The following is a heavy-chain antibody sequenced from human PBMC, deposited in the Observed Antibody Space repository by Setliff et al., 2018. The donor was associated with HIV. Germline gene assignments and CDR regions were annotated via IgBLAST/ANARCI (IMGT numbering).Heavy chain of an antibody. V-gene: IGHV4-34*01. D-gene: IGHD6-19*01. CDR1: GGSFSGCY. J-gene: IGHJ4*02. Sequence: PSETLSLTCAVYGGSFSGCYWTWIRQPPGKGLEWIGEINNSGSTNYNPSLKSRVTISVDTSKKQFSLKLGSVTAADTAVYYCARGYSSGWTGYFDYWGQGTLVTVSS. CDR3: ARGYSSGWTGYFDY. CDR2: INNSGST.